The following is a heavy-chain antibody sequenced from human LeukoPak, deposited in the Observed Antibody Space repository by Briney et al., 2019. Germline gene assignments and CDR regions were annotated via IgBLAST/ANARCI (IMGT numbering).Heavy chain of an antibody. J-gene: IGHJ6*04. D-gene: IGHD4-17*01. CDR1: GGSVSSGSYY. CDR3: AREVTVTAPYYYYYGMDV. Sequence: PTETLSLTCTVSGGSVSSGSYYWSWIRQPPGKGLEWIGCIYYSGSTNYNPSLKSRVTISVDTSKNQFSLKLSSVTAADTAVYYCAREVTVTAPYYYYYGMDVWGKGTTVTVSS. CDR2: IYYSGST. V-gene: IGHV4-61*01.